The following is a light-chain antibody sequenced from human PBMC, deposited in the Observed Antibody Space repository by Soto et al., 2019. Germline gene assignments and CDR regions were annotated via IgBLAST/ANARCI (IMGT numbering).Light chain of an antibody. V-gene: IGKV3-15*01. CDR3: QQHNDWPPAWT. J-gene: IGKJ1*01. Sequence: EIVMTQSPAALSVSPGERATLSCRASRSVGNTLAWYQQKPGQAPSLLIYGASTRATGVPARFSGSGSGTEFTLTIGSLQSEDSALYYCQQHNDWPPAWTFGQGTKVEIK. CDR1: RSVGNT. CDR2: GAS.